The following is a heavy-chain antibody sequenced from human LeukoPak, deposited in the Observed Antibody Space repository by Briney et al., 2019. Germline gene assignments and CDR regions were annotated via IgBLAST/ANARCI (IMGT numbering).Heavy chain of an antibody. CDR2: ISSSSSTI. D-gene: IGHD1-26*01. CDR1: GFTFSSYS. Sequence: GGSLRLSCAASGFTFSSYSMNWVRQAPGKGLEWVSYISSSSSTIYYADSVKGRFTISRDNAKNSLYLQMNSLRAEDTAVYYCARHLLGRGADYYFFYMDVWGKGTTVTVSS. CDR3: ARHLLGRGADYYFFYMDV. J-gene: IGHJ6*03. V-gene: IGHV3-48*01.